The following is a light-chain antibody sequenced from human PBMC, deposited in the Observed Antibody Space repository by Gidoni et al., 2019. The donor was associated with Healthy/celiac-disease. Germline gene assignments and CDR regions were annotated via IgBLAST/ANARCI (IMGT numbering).Light chain of an antibody. CDR2: DAS. J-gene: IGKJ5*01. CDR1: QDISNY. CDR3: QQYDNLPSIT. Sequence: DIQMTESPSSLSASVGARVTITCQASQDISNYLNWYQQKPGKAPKLLIYDASNLETGVPSRFSGSGSGTDFTFTISSLQPDDIATYYCQQYDNLPSITFGQGTRLEIK. V-gene: IGKV1-33*01.